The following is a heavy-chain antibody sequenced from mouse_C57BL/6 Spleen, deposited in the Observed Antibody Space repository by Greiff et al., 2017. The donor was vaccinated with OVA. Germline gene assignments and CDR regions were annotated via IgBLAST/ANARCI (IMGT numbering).Heavy chain of an antibody. J-gene: IGHJ1*03. CDR1: GYTFTSYW. Sequence: VQLQQPGAELVMPGASVKLSCKASGYTFTSYWMHWVKQRPGQGLEWIGEIDPSDSYTNYNQKFKGKSTLTVDKSSSTAYMQLSSLTSEDSAVYYCARWGYGSIDWYFDVWGTGTTVTVSS. CDR2: IDPSDSYT. V-gene: IGHV1-69*01. D-gene: IGHD1-1*01. CDR3: ARWGYGSIDWYFDV.